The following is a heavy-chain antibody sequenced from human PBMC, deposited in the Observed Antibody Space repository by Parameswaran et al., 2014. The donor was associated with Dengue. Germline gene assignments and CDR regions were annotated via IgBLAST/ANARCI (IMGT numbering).Heavy chain of an antibody. D-gene: IGHD2/OR15-2a*01. V-gene: IGHV3-23*01. CDR2: ISGSAGST. Sequence: RWIRQPPGKGLEWVSAISGSAGSTYYADSVKGRFTISRDSSKNTLFLQMNSLRAEDTAVYYCAKGAIVALDYWGQGTLVTVSS. J-gene: IGHJ4*02. CDR3: AKGAIVALDY.